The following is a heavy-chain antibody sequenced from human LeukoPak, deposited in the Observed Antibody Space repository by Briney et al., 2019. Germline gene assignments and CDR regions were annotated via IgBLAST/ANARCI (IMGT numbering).Heavy chain of an antibody. CDR3: ARGPRDQYYYYYGMDV. CDR2: IYSGGST. Sequence: GGSLRLSCAASGFPFSSYSMTWVRQAPGKGLEWVSVIYSGGSTYYADSVKGRFTISRDNSKNTLYLQMNSLRAEDTAVYYCARGPRDQYYYYYGMDVWGQGTTVTVSS. J-gene: IGHJ6*02. V-gene: IGHV3-53*01. CDR1: GFPFSSYS.